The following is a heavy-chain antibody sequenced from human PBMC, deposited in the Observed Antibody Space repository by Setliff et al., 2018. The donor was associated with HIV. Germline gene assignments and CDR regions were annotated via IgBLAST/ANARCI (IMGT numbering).Heavy chain of an antibody. J-gene: IGHJ5*02. D-gene: IGHD1-1*01. CDR1: GYSISSGYY. CDR3: AQEERDAYNYWFDP. V-gene: IGHV4-38-2*02. Sequence: TSETLSLTCTVSGYSISSGYYWGWIRQTPGEGLEWIGSIYHSGSTYYNPSLKSRVTISVDTSKNQFSLKLSSVTAADTAVYYCAQEERDAYNYWFDPWGQGTLVTV. CDR2: IYHSGST.